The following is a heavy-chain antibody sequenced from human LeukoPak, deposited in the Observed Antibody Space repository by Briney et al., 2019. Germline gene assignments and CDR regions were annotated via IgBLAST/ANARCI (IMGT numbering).Heavy chain of an antibody. CDR1: GFSVSDTY. CDR2: LYSGGST. V-gene: IGHV3-66*01. Sequence: GGSLRLSCAASGFSVSDTYMSWVRQAPGKGLDWVSLLYSGGSTHYADSVKGRFTISRDKSKNMLSLQMNSLRAEDTAVYYCARGKSGIYTRPFDYWGQGTLVTVSS. CDR3: ARGKSGIYTRPFDY. D-gene: IGHD1-26*01. J-gene: IGHJ4*02.